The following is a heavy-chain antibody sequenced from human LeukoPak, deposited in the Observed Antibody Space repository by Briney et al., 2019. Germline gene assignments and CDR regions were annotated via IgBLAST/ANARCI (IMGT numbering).Heavy chain of an antibody. J-gene: IGHJ4*02. CDR3: ASAGGGYYYYY. CDR2: TRNKANSYTT. D-gene: IGHD3-22*01. Sequence: PGGSLRLSCAASGFTFSDEWMNWVGQARGRGVEGVGRTRNKANSYTTEYAASVKGRFTISRDNSNNSLYLQMNSLETEDTAVYYCASAGGGYYYYYWDQGTLVTVSS. V-gene: IGHV3-72*01. CDR1: GFTFSDEW.